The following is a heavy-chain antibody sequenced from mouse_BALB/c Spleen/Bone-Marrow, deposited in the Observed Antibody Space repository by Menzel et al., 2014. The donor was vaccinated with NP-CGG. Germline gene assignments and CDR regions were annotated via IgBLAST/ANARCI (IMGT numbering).Heavy chain of an antibody. CDR2: MNPSNGGT. D-gene: IGHD3-2*02. V-gene: IGHV1S81*02. Sequence: VQLQQSGAELVKPGAPVKLSCKASGYTFTSYYMYWVKQRPGQGLEGIGGMNPSNGGTNFNEKFKRKATLTVDKSSSTADMRLSSLTSEDSAVYYCTRGLQAWFAYWGQGTLVTVSA. J-gene: IGHJ3*01. CDR3: TRGLQAWFAY. CDR1: GYTFTSYY.